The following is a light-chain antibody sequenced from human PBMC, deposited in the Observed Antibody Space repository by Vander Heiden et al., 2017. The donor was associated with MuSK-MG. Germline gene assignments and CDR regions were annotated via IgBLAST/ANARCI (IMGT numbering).Light chain of an antibody. CDR2: TAS. Sequence: DVEITQSPSSLSASLGDRVTITCRASQTVSIFLKWEQQKPGKAPNLLIFTASKWQNGVTPRYSRSGSGAKFTLTSADMHPADFASYHCKQTYSVPVTFGTGT. CDR1: QTVSIF. CDR3: KQTYSVPVT. V-gene: IGKV1-39*01. J-gene: IGKJ3*01.